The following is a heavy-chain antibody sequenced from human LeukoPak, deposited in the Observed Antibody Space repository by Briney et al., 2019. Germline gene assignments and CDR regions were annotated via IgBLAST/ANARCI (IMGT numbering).Heavy chain of an antibody. CDR2: MYSGGST. J-gene: IGHJ4*02. D-gene: IGHD3-22*01. Sequence: GGSLRLSCAASGFTVRSNYMSWVRQAPGKGLEWVSVMYSGGSTYYADSVKGRFTISRDNSKNSLYLQMNSLRADDTAVYYCARHEGITMIMNWGQGTLVTVSS. CDR3: ARHEGITMIMN. V-gene: IGHV3-66*04. CDR1: GFTVRSNY.